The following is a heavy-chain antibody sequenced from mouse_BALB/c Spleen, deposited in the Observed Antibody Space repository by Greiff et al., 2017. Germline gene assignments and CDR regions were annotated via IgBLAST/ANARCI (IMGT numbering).Heavy chain of an antibody. Sequence: DVKLVESGGDLVKPGGSLKLSCAASGFTFSSYGMSWVRQTPDKRLEWVATISSGGSYTYYPDSVKGRFTISRDNAKNTLYLQMSSLKSEDTAMYYCARQDYYGSSYKGAMDYWGQGTSVTVSS. CDR3: ARQDYYGSSYKGAMDY. CDR1: GFTFSSYG. V-gene: IGHV5-6*02. D-gene: IGHD1-1*01. CDR2: ISSGGSYT. J-gene: IGHJ4*01.